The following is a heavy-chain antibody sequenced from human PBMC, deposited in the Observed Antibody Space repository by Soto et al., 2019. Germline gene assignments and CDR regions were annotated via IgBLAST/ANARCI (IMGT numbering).Heavy chain of an antibody. CDR1: GYIFTSFT. CDR3: ARRGRVAYCTADCLHALDV. V-gene: IGHV1-3*01. J-gene: IGHJ3*01. CDR2: IDAGNGDT. D-gene: IGHD2-8*02. Sequence: QVQLVQSGAEPKRPGASVRLSCKASGYIFTSFTLHWVRQAPGQRPEWMGWIDAGNGDTKSSLKFQGRVYFTRDTLATTAYMDLSHLTSEDTAMYYCARRGRVAYCTADCLHALDVWGQGTMVTVSA.